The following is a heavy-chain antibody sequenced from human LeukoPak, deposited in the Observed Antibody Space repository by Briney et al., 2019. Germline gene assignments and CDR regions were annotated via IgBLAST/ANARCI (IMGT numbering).Heavy chain of an antibody. CDR2: IRYDGSNK. V-gene: IGHV3-30*02. CDR3: AKDRPRNVHDYGDY. D-gene: IGHD3-10*02. Sequence: GGSLRLSCAASGFTFSSYGMHWVRQAPGKGLEWVAFIRYDGSNKYYADSVKGRFTISRDNSKNTLYLQMNSLRAEDTAVYYCAKDRPRNVHDYGDYWGQGTLVTVSS. CDR1: GFTFSSYG. J-gene: IGHJ4*02.